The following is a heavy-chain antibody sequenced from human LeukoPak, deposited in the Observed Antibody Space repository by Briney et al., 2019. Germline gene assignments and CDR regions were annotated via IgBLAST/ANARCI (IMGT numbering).Heavy chain of an antibody. D-gene: IGHD1-26*01. V-gene: IGHV4-4*09. CDR2: IHSNGYT. Sequence: SETLSLTCTVSGGSISGYYWSWIRQPPGQGLEWIAYIHSNGYTNYNPSLKSRVTISVDTSKNQFSLKVTSVTTADTAMYYCTKREGPMSGSYDYFDPWGQGTLVTVSS. CDR1: GGSISGYY. CDR3: TKREGPMSGSYDYFDP. J-gene: IGHJ5*02.